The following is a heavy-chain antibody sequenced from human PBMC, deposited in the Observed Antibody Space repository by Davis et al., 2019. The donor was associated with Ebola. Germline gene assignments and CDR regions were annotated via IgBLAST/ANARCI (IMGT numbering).Heavy chain of an antibody. CDR2: IYTSGST. Sequence: PSETLSLTCTVSGGSISSGSYYWSWIRQPAGKGLEWIGHIYTSGSTNYNPSLKSRVTISVDTSKNQFSLKLSSVTAADTAVYYCARGAVTLGYWGQGTLVTVSS. CDR3: ARGAVTLGY. V-gene: IGHV4-61*09. D-gene: IGHD4-17*01. CDR1: GGSISSGSYY. J-gene: IGHJ4*02.